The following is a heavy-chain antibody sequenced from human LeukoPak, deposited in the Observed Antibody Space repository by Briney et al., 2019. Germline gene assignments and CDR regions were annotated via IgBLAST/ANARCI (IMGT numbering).Heavy chain of an antibody. CDR3: ARGIIVVVPAATLYNWFDP. V-gene: IGHV4-34*01. CDR2: INHSGST. CDR1: GGSFSGYY. J-gene: IGHJ5*02. D-gene: IGHD2-2*01. Sequence: PSETLSLTCAVYGGSFSGYYWSWIRQPPGKGLEWIGEINHSGSTNYNPSLKSRVTISVDTSKSQFSLKLSSVTAADTAVYYCARGIIVVVPAATLYNWFDPWGQGTLVTVSS.